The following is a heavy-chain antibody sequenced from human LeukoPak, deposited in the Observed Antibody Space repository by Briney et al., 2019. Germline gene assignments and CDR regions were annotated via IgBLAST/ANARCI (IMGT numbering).Heavy chain of an antibody. V-gene: IGHV4-59*01. J-gene: IGHJ3*02. CDR2: ILHSGST. CDR3: ARDGAVDILTGYGAFYI. CDR1: GGSISSYY. D-gene: IGHD3-9*01. Sequence: SETLSLTCTVSGGSISSYYWSWIRQPPGKGLEWIGNILHSGSTNYNPSLKSRVTISVDTSKNQFSLKLNSVTAADTAIYYCARDGAVDILTGYGAFYIWGQGTMVIVS.